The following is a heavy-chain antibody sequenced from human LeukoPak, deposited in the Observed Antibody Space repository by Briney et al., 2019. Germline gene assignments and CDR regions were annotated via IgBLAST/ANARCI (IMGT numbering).Heavy chain of an antibody. V-gene: IGHV3-53*01. CDR1: GFTVSSNY. Sequence: PGGSLRLSCAASGFTVSSNYMSWVRQAPGKGLEWVSVIYSGGSTYYADSVKGRFTISRHNSKNTLYLQMNSLRAEDTAVYYCAKDAVVVVAAPHPFDPWGQGTLVTVSS. J-gene: IGHJ5*02. CDR3: AKDAVVVVAAPHPFDP. D-gene: IGHD2-15*01. CDR2: IYSGGST.